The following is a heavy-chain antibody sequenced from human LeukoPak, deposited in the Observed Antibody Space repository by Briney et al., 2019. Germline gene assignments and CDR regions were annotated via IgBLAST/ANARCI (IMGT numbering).Heavy chain of an antibody. CDR2: INPSAGST. Sequence: ASVKVSCKASGYTXTSYYMHWVRQAPGQGLELMGLINPSAGSTSYAQNFQGRITVTRDTSTSTVYMELSSLRSDDTAVYYCARDGHSSGRFWFDPWGQGTLVTVSS. J-gene: IGHJ5*02. CDR1: GYTXTSYY. D-gene: IGHD6-19*01. CDR3: ARDGHSSGRFWFDP. V-gene: IGHV1-46*01.